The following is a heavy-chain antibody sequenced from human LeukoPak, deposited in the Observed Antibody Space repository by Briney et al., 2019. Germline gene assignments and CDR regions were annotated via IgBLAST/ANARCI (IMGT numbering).Heavy chain of an antibody. CDR2: IYPGDSGT. Sequence: GESLNISCTASGYDFTTYWMGWVRQAPGQGLEWMGIIYPGDSGTRYSTSFQGQVTTSADKFISTAYLQRSSLKASDTAMYYGARSGTAMATSFDYWGQGTLVTVSS. V-gene: IGHV5-51*01. D-gene: IGHD5-18*01. J-gene: IGHJ4*02. CDR1: GYDFTTYW. CDR3: ARSGTAMATSFDY.